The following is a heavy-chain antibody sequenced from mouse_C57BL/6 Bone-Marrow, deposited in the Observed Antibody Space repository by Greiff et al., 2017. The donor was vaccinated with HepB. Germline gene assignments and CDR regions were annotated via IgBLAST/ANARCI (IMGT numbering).Heavy chain of an antibody. D-gene: IGHD4-1*01. CDR3: ARTGTGTRAY. V-gene: IGHV1-61*01. CDR1: GYTFTSYW. J-gene: IGHJ3*01. Sequence: VQLQQPGAELVRPGSSVKLSCKASGYTFTSYWMDWVKQRPGQGLEWIGNIYPSDSETHYNQKFKDKATLTVDKSSSTAYMQLSSLTSEDSAVYYCARTGTGTRAYWGQGTLVTVSA. CDR2: IYPSDSET.